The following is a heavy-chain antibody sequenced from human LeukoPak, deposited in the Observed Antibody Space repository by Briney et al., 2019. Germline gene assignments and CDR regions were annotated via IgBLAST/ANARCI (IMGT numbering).Heavy chain of an antibody. CDR1: GYTFTSYG. Sequence: ASVKVSCKASGYTFTSYGISWVRQAPGQGLEWMGWISAYNGNTNYAQKLQGRVTMTTDTSTSTAYMELRSLRSDDTAVYYCARDSRYCSGGSCYSLDYWGQGTLVTVSS. CDR2: ISAYNGNT. CDR3: ARDSRYCSGGSCYSLDY. J-gene: IGHJ4*02. V-gene: IGHV1-18*01. D-gene: IGHD2-15*01.